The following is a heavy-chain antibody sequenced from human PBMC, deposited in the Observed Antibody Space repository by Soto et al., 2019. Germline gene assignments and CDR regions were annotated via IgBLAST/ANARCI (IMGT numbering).Heavy chain of an antibody. Sequence: GGSLRLSCAASGFTFSSYGTHWVRQAPGKGLEWVAVISYDGSNKYYADSVKGRFTISRDNSKNTLYLQMNSLRAEDTAVYYCAKDISAIAALTTAFDYWGQGTLVTVSS. CDR2: ISYDGSNK. CDR3: AKDISAIAALTTAFDY. V-gene: IGHV3-30*18. J-gene: IGHJ4*02. D-gene: IGHD6-13*01. CDR1: GFTFSSYG.